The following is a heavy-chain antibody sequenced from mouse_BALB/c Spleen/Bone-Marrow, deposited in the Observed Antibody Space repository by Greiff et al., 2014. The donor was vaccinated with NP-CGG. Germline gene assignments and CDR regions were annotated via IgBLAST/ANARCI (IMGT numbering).Heavy chain of an antibody. V-gene: IGHV5-17*02. D-gene: IGHD2-14*01. CDR1: GFTFSSFG. CDR3: ASPYYRYGEAWFAY. CDR2: ISSGSSTI. Sequence: EVHLVESGGGLVQPGGSRKLSCAASGFTFSSFGMHWVRQAPEKGLEWVAYISSGSSTIYYADTVKGRFTISRDNPKNTLFLQMTSLRSEDTAMYYCASPYYRYGEAWFAYWGQGTLVTVSA. J-gene: IGHJ3*01.